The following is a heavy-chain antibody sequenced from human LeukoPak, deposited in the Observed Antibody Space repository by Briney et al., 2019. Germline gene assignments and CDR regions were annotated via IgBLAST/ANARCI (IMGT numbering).Heavy chain of an antibody. D-gene: IGHD2-15*01. V-gene: IGHV4-39*07. CDR2: IYYSGST. CDR1: GGSISSSSYY. J-gene: IGHJ4*02. CDR3: AGGWSYFDY. Sequence: PSETLSLTCTVSGGSISSSSYYWGWIRQPPGKGLEWIGSIYYSGSTSYNPSLKSRVTISLDTSKRQFSLKLTAVTAADTAVYYCAGGWSYFDYWGQGTLVTVSS.